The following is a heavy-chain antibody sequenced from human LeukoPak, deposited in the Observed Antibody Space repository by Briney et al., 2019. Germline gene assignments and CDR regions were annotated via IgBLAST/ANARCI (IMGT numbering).Heavy chain of an antibody. Sequence: SETLSLTCTVSGGSISSSSYYWGWLRQPPGTGLEWLGSIYYSGSTYYNPSLKSRVTISVDTSKNQFSLKLSSVTAADTAVYYCAGDSRREPGIAAHWGQGTLVTVSS. CDR2: IYYSGST. D-gene: IGHD6-13*01. J-gene: IGHJ4*02. CDR1: GGSISSSSYY. CDR3: AGDSRREPGIAAH. V-gene: IGHV4-39*07.